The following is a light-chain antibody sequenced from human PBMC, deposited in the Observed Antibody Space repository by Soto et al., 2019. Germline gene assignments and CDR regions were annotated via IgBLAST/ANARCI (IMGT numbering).Light chain of an antibody. CDR2: GNS. CDR1: SSNIGAGHD. Sequence: QSVLTQPASVSGAPGQRVTISCTGSSSNIGAGHDVHWYQQRHGTAPKLLIYGNSNQPSGVPDRYSGYKSGTAASPANTGFQAADEADYCCQSYDSRLSGGVFGAGTKLTVL. CDR3: QSYDSRLSGGV. V-gene: IGLV1-40*01. J-gene: IGLJ3*02.